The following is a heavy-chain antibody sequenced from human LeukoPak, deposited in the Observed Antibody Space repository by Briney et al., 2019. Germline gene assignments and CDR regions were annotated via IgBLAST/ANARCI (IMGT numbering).Heavy chain of an antibody. CDR1: GGSFSGYY. V-gene: IGHV4-39*01. D-gene: IGHD2-2*01. J-gene: IGHJ4*02. Sequence: SETLSLTCAVYGGSFSGYYWGWIRQPPGKGLEWIGSIYYSGSTYYNPSLKSRVTISVDTSKNQFSLKLSSVTAADTAVYYCARRPVLYCSSTSCYVHPFHENYFDYWGQGTLVTVSS. CDR2: IYYSGST. CDR3: ARRPVLYCSSTSCYVHPFHENYFDY.